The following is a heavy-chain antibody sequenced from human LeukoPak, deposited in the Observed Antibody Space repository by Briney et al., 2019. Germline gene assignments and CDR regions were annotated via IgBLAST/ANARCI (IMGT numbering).Heavy chain of an antibody. Sequence: GGSLRLSCAASGFTFSSYSMNWVRQAPGKGLEWVSSISSSSTYLYYADSVKGRFTISRDNAKNSLYLQMNSPRAEDTAVYYCARDNWNGAFDIWGQGTMVTVSS. V-gene: IGHV3-21*01. D-gene: IGHD1-20*01. CDR1: GFTFSSYS. CDR2: ISSSSTYL. J-gene: IGHJ3*02. CDR3: ARDNWNGAFDI.